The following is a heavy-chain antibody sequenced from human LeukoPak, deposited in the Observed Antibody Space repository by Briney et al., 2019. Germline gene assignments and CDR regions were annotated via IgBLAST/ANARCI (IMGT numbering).Heavy chain of an antibody. J-gene: IGHJ4*02. D-gene: IGHD2-2*01. Sequence: PSETLSLTCTVSGGSISSSSYYWGWIRQPPGKGLEWIGSIYYSGSTYYNPSLKSRVTISVDTSKNQFSLKLSSVTAADTAVYYCARQGTQGIVVVPYFDYWGQGTLVTVSS. CDR3: ARQGTQGIVVVPYFDY. V-gene: IGHV4-39*01. CDR1: GGSISSSSYY. CDR2: IYYSGST.